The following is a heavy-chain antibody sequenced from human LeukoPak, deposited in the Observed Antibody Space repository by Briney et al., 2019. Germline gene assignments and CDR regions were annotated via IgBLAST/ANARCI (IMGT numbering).Heavy chain of an antibody. Sequence: GGSLRLSCAASGFTFSSYAMSWARQAPGKGLEWVSAISGSGGSTYSSPSVNGRFTISRDNSKTTLYLQMNSLRAEDTAVYYCAKLGYSHPKGSFDYWGQGTLVTVSS. V-gene: IGHV3-23*01. CDR3: AKLGYSHPKGSFDY. D-gene: IGHD5-18*01. CDR1: GFTFSSYA. CDR2: ISGSGGST. J-gene: IGHJ4*02.